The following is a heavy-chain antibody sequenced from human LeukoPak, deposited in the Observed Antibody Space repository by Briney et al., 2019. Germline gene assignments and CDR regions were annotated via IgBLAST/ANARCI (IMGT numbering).Heavy chain of an antibody. Sequence: ASVKVSCKASGYTFTSYGISWVRQAPGQGLEWMGWISAYNGNTNYAQKLQGRVTMTTDTSTSTAYMELRSLRSDDTAVYYCARVGGIAVAGTLVPPHYWGQETLVTVSS. CDR3: ARVGGIAVAGTLVPPHY. CDR2: ISAYNGNT. V-gene: IGHV1-18*01. D-gene: IGHD6-19*01. J-gene: IGHJ4*02. CDR1: GYTFTSYG.